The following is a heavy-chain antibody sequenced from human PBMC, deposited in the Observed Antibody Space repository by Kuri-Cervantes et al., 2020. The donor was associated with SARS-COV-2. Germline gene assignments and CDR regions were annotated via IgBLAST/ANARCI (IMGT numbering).Heavy chain of an antibody. CDR3: ARVPSIAAAGTVIDY. D-gene: IGHD6-13*01. J-gene: IGHJ4*02. Sequence: LRLSCAVYGGSFSGYYWSWSRQPPGKGLEWIGEINHSGSTNYNPSLKSRVTVSVDTSKNQFSLKLSSVTAADTAVYYCARVPSIAAAGTVIDYWGQGTLVTVSS. CDR2: INHSGST. V-gene: IGHV4-34*01. CDR1: GGSFSGYY.